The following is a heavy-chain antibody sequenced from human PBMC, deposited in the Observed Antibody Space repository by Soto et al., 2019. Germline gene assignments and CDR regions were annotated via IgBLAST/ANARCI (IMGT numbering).Heavy chain of an antibody. V-gene: IGHV1-3*01. Sequence: GASVKVSFKASGYTFTSYAMHWVRQAPGQRLEWMGWINAGNGNTKYSQKFQGRVTITRDTSASTAYMELSSLRSEDTAVYYCARVYYGSGPYYYYGMDGWGQATTVTVAS. CDR1: GYTFTSYA. D-gene: IGHD3-10*01. CDR3: ARVYYGSGPYYYYGMDG. CDR2: INAGNGNT. J-gene: IGHJ6*02.